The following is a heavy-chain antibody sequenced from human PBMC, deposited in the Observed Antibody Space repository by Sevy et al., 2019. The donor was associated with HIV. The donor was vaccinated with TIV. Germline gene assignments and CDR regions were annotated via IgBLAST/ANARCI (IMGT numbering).Heavy chain of an antibody. V-gene: IGHV3-15*01. Sequence: GGSLRLSCAASGFTFTYAWMTWVRQAPGKGLEWVGRIKSRADGGTTDYAAPVQGRFTISRDDSKNTLYLQRNSMRTEDTAVYYCSTDPIIVLLVTDGKDVWGQGTTVTVSS. CDR3: STDPIIVLLVTDGKDV. CDR1: GFTFTYAW. D-gene: IGHD2-8*01. J-gene: IGHJ6*02. CDR2: IKSRADGGTT.